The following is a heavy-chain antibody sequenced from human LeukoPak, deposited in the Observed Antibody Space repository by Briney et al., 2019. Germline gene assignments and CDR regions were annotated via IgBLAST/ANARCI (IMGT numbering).Heavy chain of an antibody. V-gene: IGHV1-18*01. Sequence: GASVKVSCKASGYTFTSFGMSWVRQAPGQGLEWIGWISAYNGNINYAQKFQGRVTMTTDTSTSTAYMELRSLRSDDTAVYYCARPGVEHSGYEYWGQGTLVTVSS. D-gene: IGHD5-12*01. CDR2: ISAYNGNI. CDR3: ARPGVEHSGYEY. J-gene: IGHJ4*02. CDR1: GYTFTSFG.